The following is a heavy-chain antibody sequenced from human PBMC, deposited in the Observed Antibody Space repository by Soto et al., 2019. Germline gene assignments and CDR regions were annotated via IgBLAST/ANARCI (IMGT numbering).Heavy chain of an antibody. V-gene: IGHV1-3*01. Sequence: ASVKVSCKASGYTFTSYAMHWVRQAPGQRLEWMGWINAGNGNTKYSQKFQGRVTITRDTSASTAYMELSSLRSEDTAVYYCARQLVVVPAARPGIDVWGQGTTVTVSS. J-gene: IGHJ6*02. CDR2: INAGNGNT. CDR1: GYTFTSYA. D-gene: IGHD2-2*01. CDR3: ARQLVVVPAARPGIDV.